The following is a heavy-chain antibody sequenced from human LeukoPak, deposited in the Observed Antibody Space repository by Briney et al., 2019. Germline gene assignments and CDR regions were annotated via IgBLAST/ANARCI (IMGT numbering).Heavy chain of an antibody. V-gene: IGHV4-59*08. J-gene: IGHJ5*02. D-gene: IGHD6-13*01. Sequence: SETLSLTCTVSGGSISTYYWSWIRQPPGKGLEWIGYIYFSGTTKYNPSLESRVTISVDTSKNQFSLKLSSVTAADTAVYYCARRRAEGGSNGHYNWFDPWGQGILVTVSS. CDR2: IYFSGTT. CDR3: ARRRAEGGSNGHYNWFDP. CDR1: GGSISTYY.